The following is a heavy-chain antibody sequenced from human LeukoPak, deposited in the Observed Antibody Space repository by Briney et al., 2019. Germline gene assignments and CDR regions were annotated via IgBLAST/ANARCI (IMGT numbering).Heavy chain of an antibody. V-gene: IGHV3-48*02. CDR1: GVTLSGYS. CDR3: VRTGGYSYGPFEY. Sequence: GGSLRLSCAASGVTLSGYSVNWVRQAPGKGLEWISYSSGSNTIYYADSVKGRFTISRDNAKKSLFLQMNSLRDEDTAVYYCVRTGGYSYGPFEYWGQGTLVTVSS. CDR2: SSGSNTI. J-gene: IGHJ4*02. D-gene: IGHD5-18*01.